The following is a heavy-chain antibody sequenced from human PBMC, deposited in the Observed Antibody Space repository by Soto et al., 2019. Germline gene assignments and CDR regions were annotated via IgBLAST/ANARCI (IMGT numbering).Heavy chain of an antibody. D-gene: IGHD6-13*01. V-gene: IGHV4-39*01. CDR3: APTGSSRPTSDY. CDR1: GGSISSSSYY. Sequence: KAAETLSLTCTVSGGSISSSSYYWVWIGQPPGKGLEWIGSIYYSGSTYYNPSLKSRVTISVDTSKNQFSLKLRSVTAADTAVYSCAPTGSSRPTSDYWGQGTLVTVSS. J-gene: IGHJ4*02. CDR2: IYYSGST.